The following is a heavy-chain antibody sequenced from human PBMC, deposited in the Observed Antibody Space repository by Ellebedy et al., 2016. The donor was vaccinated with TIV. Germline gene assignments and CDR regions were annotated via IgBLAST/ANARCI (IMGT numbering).Heavy chain of an antibody. J-gene: IGHJ6*02. CDR1: GFTFSTYW. CDR2: IKTDGSST. V-gene: IGHV3-74*01. D-gene: IGHD2/OR15-2a*01. CDR3: ARSIYASAGMDV. Sequence: GESLKISCVASGFTFSTYWMHWVRQAPGKGLVCVSRIKTDGSSTLYADSVKGRFTISRDNAKNTLYLQMNSLTAEDAAVYYCARSIYASAGMDVWGQGTTVTVSS.